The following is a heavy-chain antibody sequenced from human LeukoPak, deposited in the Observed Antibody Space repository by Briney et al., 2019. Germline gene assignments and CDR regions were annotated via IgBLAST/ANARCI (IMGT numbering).Heavy chain of an antibody. CDR1: GGSFSGYY. CDR3: ARLVGLVVPAAKGLFWFDP. D-gene: IGHD2-2*01. J-gene: IGHJ5*02. Sequence: PSETLSLTCAVYGGSFSGYYWSWIRQPPGKGLEWIGSIYYSGSTYYNPSLKSRVTISVDTSKNQFSLKLSSVTAADTAVYYCARLVGLVVPAAKGLFWFDPWGQGTLVTVSS. V-gene: IGHV4-34*01. CDR2: IYYSGST.